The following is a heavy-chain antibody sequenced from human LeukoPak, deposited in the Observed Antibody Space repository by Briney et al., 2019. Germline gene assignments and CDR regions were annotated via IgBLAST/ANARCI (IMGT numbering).Heavy chain of an antibody. CDR3: ARDPGDIVVVPAAMAPGYYYYYGMDV. V-gene: IGHV1-18*01. J-gene: IGHJ6*02. CDR1: GYTFTSYG. D-gene: IGHD2-2*01. CDR2: ISAYNGNT. Sequence: ASVTVSCKASGYTFTSYGISWVRQAPGQGLEWMGWISAYNGNTNYAQKLQGRVTMTTDTSTSTAYMELRSLRSDDTAVYYCARDPGDIVVVPAAMAPGYYYYYGMDVWGQGTTVTVSS.